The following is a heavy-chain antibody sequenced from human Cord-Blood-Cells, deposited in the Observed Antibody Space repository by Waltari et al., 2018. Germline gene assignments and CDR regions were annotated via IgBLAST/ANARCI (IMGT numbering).Heavy chain of an antibody. CDR2: INPNSGCT. CDR1: GYTFTGYY. Sequence: QVSPVQSGAEVKKPGASVKVSCKASGYTFTGYYSHWVQQAPGQGLEWLGWINPNSGCTNYAQKFQGRVTMTRDTSISTAYMELSRLRSDDTAVYYCARELLSNWFDPWGQGTLVTVSS. CDR3: ARELLSNWFDP. V-gene: IGHV1-2*02. J-gene: IGHJ5*02.